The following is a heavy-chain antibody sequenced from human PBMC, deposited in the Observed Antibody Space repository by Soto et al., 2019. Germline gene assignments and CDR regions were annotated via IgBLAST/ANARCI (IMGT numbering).Heavy chain of an antibody. D-gene: IGHD3-10*01. J-gene: IGHJ4*02. Sequence: SVKVSCKASGGTFSSYAISWVRQAPGQGLEWMGGIIPIFGTANYAQKFQGRVTITADKSTSTAYMELSSLRSEDTAVYYCARGLALSSGGYYNLDYWGLGTLVTVSS. CDR3: ARGLALSSGGYYNLDY. CDR2: IIPIFGTA. V-gene: IGHV1-69*06. CDR1: GGTFSSYA.